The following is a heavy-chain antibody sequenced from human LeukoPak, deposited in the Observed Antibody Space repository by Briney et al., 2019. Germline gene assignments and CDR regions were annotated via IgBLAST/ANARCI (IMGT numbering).Heavy chain of an antibody. Sequence: ASVKVSCKASGYTFTSYYMHWVRQAPGQGLERMGTINPSGGSRSYAQKFQGRVTMTRDTSTSTVYMELSSLRSEDTAVYYCARGPGMIVVVTRYDPWGQGTLVTVSS. D-gene: IGHD3-22*01. V-gene: IGHV1-46*01. CDR1: GYTFTSYY. J-gene: IGHJ5*02. CDR3: ARGPGMIVVVTRYDP. CDR2: INPSGGSR.